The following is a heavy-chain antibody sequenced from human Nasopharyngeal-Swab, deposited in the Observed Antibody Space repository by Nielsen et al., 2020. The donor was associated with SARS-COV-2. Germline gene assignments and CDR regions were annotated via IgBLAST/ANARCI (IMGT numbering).Heavy chain of an antibody. V-gene: IGHV3-21*01. D-gene: IGHD6-13*01. Sequence: GESLKISCAASGFTFSSYSMNWVRQAPGKGLEWVSSISSSSSYIYYADSVKGRFTISRANAKNSLYLQMNSLRAEDTAVYYCARDPEQPLVQGYYFDYWGQGTLVTVSS. CDR2: ISSSSSYI. J-gene: IGHJ4*02. CDR3: ARDPEQPLVQGYYFDY. CDR1: GFTFSSYS.